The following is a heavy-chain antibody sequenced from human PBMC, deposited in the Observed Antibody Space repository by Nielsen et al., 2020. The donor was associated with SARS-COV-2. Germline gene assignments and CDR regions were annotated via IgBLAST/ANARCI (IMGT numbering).Heavy chain of an antibody. J-gene: IGHJ4*02. Sequence: SVKVSCKASGGTFSSYAISWVRQAPGQGLEWMGGIIPILGIANYAQKFQGRVTITADKSTSTAYMELSSLRSEDTAVYYCARGGYPAVAPRDWGQGTLVTVSS. CDR1: GGTFSSYA. D-gene: IGHD6-19*01. CDR3: ARGGYPAVAPRD. V-gene: IGHV1-69*10. CDR2: IIPILGIA.